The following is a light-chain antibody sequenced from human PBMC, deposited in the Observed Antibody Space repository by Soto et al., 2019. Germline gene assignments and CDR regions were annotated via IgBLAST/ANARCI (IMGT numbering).Light chain of an antibody. V-gene: IGKV3-20*01. Sequence: EVVLTQSPGTLSLNTGERATLSCRASQSVSSSYLAWYQQKPGQAPRLLIYGASTRATDVPDRFSGSGSGADFTLSISRLEPEDFAVYYCQQYGSSPPRTFCQGTKVDIK. CDR2: GAS. J-gene: IGKJ1*01. CDR3: QQYGSSPPRT. CDR1: QSVSSSY.